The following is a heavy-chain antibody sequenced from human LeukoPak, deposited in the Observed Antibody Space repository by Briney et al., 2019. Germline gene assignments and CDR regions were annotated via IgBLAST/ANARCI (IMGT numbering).Heavy chain of an antibody. CDR1: GGSINNYY. CDR3: ARGGLFAFDI. J-gene: IGHJ3*02. CDR2: IYSTGIT. Sequence: PSETLSLTFTISGGSINNYYWSWIRQSPEKGLELIGYIYSTGITNYNPSLKSRVAISVDTSRNQFSLRLTSVTAADTAIFYCARGGLFAFDIWGQGTTVIVSS. V-gene: IGHV4-59*01.